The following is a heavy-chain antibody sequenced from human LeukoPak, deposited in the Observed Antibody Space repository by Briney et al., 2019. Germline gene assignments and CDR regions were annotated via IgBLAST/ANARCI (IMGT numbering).Heavy chain of an antibody. J-gene: IGHJ4*02. CDR2: ITSNSGSI. Sequence: GGSLRLSCAASGFTFDDYAMHWVRQAPGKGLEWVSGITSNSGSIGYADSVKGRFTISRDNAKNSLYLQMDSLRAEDTALYYCAKDYVSGSYYLDYWGQGTLVTVSS. D-gene: IGHD3-10*01. CDR3: AKDYVSGSYYLDY. V-gene: IGHV3-9*01. CDR1: GFTFDDYA.